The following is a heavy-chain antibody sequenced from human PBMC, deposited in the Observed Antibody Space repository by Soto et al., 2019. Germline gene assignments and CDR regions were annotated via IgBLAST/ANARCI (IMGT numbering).Heavy chain of an antibody. V-gene: IGHV4-4*02. J-gene: IGHJ4*02. CDR1: GSSISSSNW. D-gene: IGHD6-13*01. Sequence: PSETLSLTCAVSGSSISSSNWWSWVRQPPGKGLEWIGEIYHSGSTNYNPSLKSRVTISVDKSKNQFSLKLSSVTAADTAVYYCARRGQQLAPTIDYWGQGTLVTVPS. CDR2: IYHSGST. CDR3: ARRGQQLAPTIDY.